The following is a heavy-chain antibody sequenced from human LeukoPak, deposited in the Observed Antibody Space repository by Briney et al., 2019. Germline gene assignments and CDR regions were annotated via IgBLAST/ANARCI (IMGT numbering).Heavy chain of an antibody. CDR1: GYSISSGYY. V-gene: IGHV4-38-2*02. CDR2: IYHSGST. D-gene: IGHD1-26*01. CDR3: ARAPQVGATIGLSAFDI. J-gene: IGHJ3*02. Sequence: SETLSLTCTVSGYSISSGYYWGWIRQPPGKGLEWIGSIYHSGSTYYNPSLKSRVTISVDTSKNQFSLKLSSVTAADTAVYYCARAPQVGATIGLSAFDIWGQGTMVTVSS.